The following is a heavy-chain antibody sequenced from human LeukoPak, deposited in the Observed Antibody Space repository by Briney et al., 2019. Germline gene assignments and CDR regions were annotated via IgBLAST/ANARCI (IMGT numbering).Heavy chain of an antibody. J-gene: IGHJ4*02. CDR3: ARLTPAAGRLYFVD. V-gene: IGHV3-53*01. CDR2: LYNTGNT. Sequence: GGTLRLSCAASGFTVNSNYLSWVRQAPGKGLEWVSTLYNTGNTYYANSVKGRFSISRDNSKNTLFLQMNSLRAEDTAVYYCARLTPAAGRLYFVDWGPGTLVTVSS. CDR1: GFTVNSNY. D-gene: IGHD6-13*01.